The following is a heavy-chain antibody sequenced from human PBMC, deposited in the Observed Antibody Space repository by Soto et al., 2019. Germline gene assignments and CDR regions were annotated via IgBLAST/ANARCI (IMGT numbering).Heavy chain of an antibody. J-gene: IGHJ5*01. D-gene: IGHD1-26*01. CDR1: WDSVSSSCVT. CDR3: VRLIGNSWLDF. CDR2: TYYRYKWYN. Sequence: SQTLSLTCAISWDSVSSSCVTWNWIRQSPSRGLEWLGRTYYRYKWYNDYAESVKSRITINPDTSKNQFSLPLNSVTPEYTAVYYCVRLIGNSWLDFWGQGTLVTVSS. V-gene: IGHV6-1*01.